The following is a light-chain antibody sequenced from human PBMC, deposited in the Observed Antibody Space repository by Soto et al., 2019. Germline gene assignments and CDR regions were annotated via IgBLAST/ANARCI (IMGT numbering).Light chain of an antibody. V-gene: IGLV2-14*01. CDR1: SSDVGGYNY. Sequence: QSVLTQPASVSGSPGQSITISCTGTSSDVGGYNYVSWYQQDPGKAPKLMIYDVSNRPSVVSHRFSASKSGNTASLTISGLQADDEADYYCSSYTSSSTYVFGTGTKLTVL. CDR2: DVS. CDR3: SSYTSSSTYV. J-gene: IGLJ1*01.